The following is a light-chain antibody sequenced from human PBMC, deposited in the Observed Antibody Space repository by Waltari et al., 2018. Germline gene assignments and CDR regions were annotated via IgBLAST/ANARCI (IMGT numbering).Light chain of an antibody. V-gene: IGKV4-1*01. CDR3: HQYYTTPYT. CDR2: WAS. CDR1: QTVLYSSTNKNY. Sequence: DIVMTQSPDSLAVSLRERATITCKSSQTVLYSSTNKNYLAWYQQNPGQPPKLLIYWASTRESWVPDRFSGSGSGTDFTLTVSSLQAEDVAVYYCHQYYTTPYTFGQGTKLEIK. J-gene: IGKJ2*01.